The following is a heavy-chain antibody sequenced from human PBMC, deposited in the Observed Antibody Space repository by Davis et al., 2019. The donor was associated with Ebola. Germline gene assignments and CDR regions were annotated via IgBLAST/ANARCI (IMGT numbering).Heavy chain of an antibody. D-gene: IGHD6-6*01. CDR3: ARLGARGRSSSEQV. Sequence: PSETLSLTCAVCGGSFSGYYWSWIRQPPGKGLEWIGEINHSGSTNYNPSLKSRVTISVDTSKNQFSLKLSSVTAADTAVYYCARLGARGRSSSEQVWGQGTLVTVSS. CDR2: INHSGST. CDR1: GGSFSGYY. J-gene: IGHJ4*02. V-gene: IGHV4-34*01.